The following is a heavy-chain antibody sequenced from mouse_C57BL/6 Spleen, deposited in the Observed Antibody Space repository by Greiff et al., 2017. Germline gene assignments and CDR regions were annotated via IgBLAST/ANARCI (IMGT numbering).Heavy chain of an antibody. V-gene: IGHV5-17*01. Sequence: EVHLVESGGGLVKPGGSLKLSCAASGFTFSDYGMHWVRQAPEKGLEWVAYISSGSSTIYYAETVKGRFTISRDNAKNTLFLQMTSLRSEDTAMYYCARRDYYGSSWFAYWGQGTLVTVSA. J-gene: IGHJ3*01. CDR3: ARRDYYGSSWFAY. D-gene: IGHD1-1*01. CDR2: ISSGSSTI. CDR1: GFTFSDYG.